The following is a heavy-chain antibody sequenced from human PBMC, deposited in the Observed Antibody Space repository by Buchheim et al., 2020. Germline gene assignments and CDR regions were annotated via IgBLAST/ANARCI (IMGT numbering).Heavy chain of an antibody. J-gene: IGHJ4*02. D-gene: IGHD1-26*01. CDR2: ISYDGSNK. CDR1: GLTFSSSG. V-gene: IGHV3-30*02. CDR3: VKDIGDPGAH. Sequence: QVQLVESGGGVVRPGRSLRLSCAASGLTFSSSGMHWVRQAPGKGLEWVAFISYDGSNKYYVDSVKGRFTISRDISKSTLDLQMNSLRAEDTAMYYCVKDIGDPGAHWGQGTL.